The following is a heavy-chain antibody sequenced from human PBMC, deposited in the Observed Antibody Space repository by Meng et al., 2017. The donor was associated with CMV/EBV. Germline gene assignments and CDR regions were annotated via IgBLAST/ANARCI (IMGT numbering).Heavy chain of an antibody. CDR1: GYTFTGNY. CDR2: INPNSGGT. Sequence: SVKVSCKGSGYTFTGNYSHWVRQAPGQGLEWMGRINPNSGGTNYAQKFQGRVTLTRNTSINTAYLELSSLRSDDTAVYYCARASESNNWGQGTLVTVSS. V-gene: IGHV1-2*06. CDR3: ARASESNN. J-gene: IGHJ4*02.